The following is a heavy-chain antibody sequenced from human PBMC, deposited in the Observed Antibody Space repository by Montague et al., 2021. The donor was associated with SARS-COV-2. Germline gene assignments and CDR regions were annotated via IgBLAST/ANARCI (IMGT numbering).Heavy chain of an antibody. J-gene: IGHJ3*02. CDR1: GFTFSKYS. CDR2: ISTSSPYI. D-gene: IGHD5/OR15-5a*01. V-gene: IGHV3-21*01. CDR3: ARALSASYSVGGDSFDI. Sequence: SLRLSCAASGFTFSKYSMNWVRQAPGKGLEWVSSISTSSPYIYYAASVKGRFTISRANAKNSLFLQMDSLRAEDTAVYYCARALSASYSVGGDSFDIWGQGTMVTVS.